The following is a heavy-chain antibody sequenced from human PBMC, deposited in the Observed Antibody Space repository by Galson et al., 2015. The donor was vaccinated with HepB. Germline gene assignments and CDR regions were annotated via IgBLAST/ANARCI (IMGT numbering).Heavy chain of an antibody. Sequence: SVKVSCKASGGTFSSYAISWVRQAPGQGLEWMGGIIPIFGTANYAQKFQGRVTITADESTSTAYMELSSLRSEDTAVYYCAGGADILTGYDYYYSMDVWGQGTTVTVSS. CDR2: IIPIFGTA. V-gene: IGHV1-69*13. D-gene: IGHD3-9*01. J-gene: IGHJ6*02. CDR1: GGTFSSYA. CDR3: AGGADILTGYDYYYSMDV.